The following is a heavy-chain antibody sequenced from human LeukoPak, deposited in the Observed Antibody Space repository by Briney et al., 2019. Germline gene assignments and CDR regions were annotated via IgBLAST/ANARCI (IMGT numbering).Heavy chain of an antibody. CDR1: GGSISSGGYY. D-gene: IGHD6-19*01. CDR3: ARVGSWYYFDY. CDR2: IYYSGST. J-gene: IGHJ4*02. V-gene: IGHV4-31*03. Sequence: SQTLSLTCTVSGGSISSGGYYWSWIRQHPGKGLEWIGYIYYSGSTYYNPSLKSRLTISVDTSKNQFSLKLSSVTAADTAVYYCARVGSWYYFDYWGQGTPVTVSS.